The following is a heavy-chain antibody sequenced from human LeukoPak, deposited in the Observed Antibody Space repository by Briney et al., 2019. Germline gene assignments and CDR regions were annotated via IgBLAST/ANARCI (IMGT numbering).Heavy chain of an antibody. D-gene: IGHD1-26*01. CDR2: INPSGGST. Sequence: EASVKVSCKASGYTFTSYYMHWVRQAPGQVLEWMGIINPSGGSTSYAQKFQGRVTMTRDTSTSTVYMELSSLRSEDTAVYYCATPEALQYSGSYGGLGYWGQGTLVTVSS. V-gene: IGHV1-46*01. CDR3: ATPEALQYSGSYGGLGY. CDR1: GYTFTSYY. J-gene: IGHJ4*02.